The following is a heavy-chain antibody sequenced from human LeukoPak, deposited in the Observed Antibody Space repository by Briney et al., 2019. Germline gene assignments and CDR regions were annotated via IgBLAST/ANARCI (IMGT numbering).Heavy chain of an antibody. CDR2: IYYSGST. CDR3: ARVLGYSGYDY. V-gene: IGHV4-39*07. J-gene: IGHJ4*02. CDR1: GGSNSSSSYY. Sequence: SETLSLTCTVSGGSNSSSSYYWGWIRQPPGKGLEWIGSIYYSGSTYYNPSLKSRVTISVDTSKNQFSLKLSSVTAADTAVYYCARVLGYSGYDYWGQGTLVTVSS. D-gene: IGHD5-12*01.